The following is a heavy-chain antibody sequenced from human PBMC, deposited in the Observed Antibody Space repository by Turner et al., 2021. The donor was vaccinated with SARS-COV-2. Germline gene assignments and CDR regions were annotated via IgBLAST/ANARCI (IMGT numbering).Heavy chain of an antibody. Sequence: QVQLVASGGGVVQPGRALGLSCAASGFTFRGYGMHWVRQAPGKGLEWVAVISYDGSNKYYADSVKGRFTISRDNSKNTLYLQMNSLRAEDTAVYYCAKVSPNRGLRPYYYYYGMDVWGQGTTVTVSS. D-gene: IGHD5-12*01. CDR1: GFTFRGYG. CDR2: ISYDGSNK. CDR3: AKVSPNRGLRPYYYYYGMDV. V-gene: IGHV3-30*18. J-gene: IGHJ6*02.